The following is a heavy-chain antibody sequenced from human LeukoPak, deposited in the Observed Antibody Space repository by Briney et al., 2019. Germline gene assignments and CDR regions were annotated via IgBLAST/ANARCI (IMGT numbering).Heavy chain of an antibody. D-gene: IGHD3-16*01. CDR3: AKDHDYVWGSGLGAFDI. CDR2: ISGSGGST. J-gene: IGHJ3*02. V-gene: IGHV3-23*01. CDR1: GFTFSSYA. Sequence: GGSLRLSCAASGFTFSSYAMSWVRQAPGKGLEWVSAISGSGGSTYYAHCVKGRFKISRHNSKNPLYLQMHRLRAEDTAVYYCAKDHDYVWGSGLGAFDIWGQGTMVTVSS.